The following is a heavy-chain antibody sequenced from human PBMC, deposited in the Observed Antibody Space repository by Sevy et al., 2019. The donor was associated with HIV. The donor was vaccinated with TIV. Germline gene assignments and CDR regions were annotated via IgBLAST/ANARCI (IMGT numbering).Heavy chain of an antibody. CDR2: INPNSGGT. CDR3: ARDGNIVLMGDAPRQPHFDY. V-gene: IGHV1-2*02. CDR1: GYTFTGYY. J-gene: IGHJ4*02. Sequence: ASVKVSCKASGYTFTGYYMHWVRQAPGQGLEWMGWINPNSGGTNYAQKFQGRVTMTRDTSISTPYMVLSRLRSDDTAVYYRARDGNIVLMGDAPRQPHFDYWGQGTLVTVS. D-gene: IGHD2-8*01.